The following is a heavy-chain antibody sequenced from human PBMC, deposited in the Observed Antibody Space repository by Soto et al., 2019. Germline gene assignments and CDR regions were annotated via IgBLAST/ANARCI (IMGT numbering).Heavy chain of an antibody. J-gene: IGHJ3*02. CDR2: TTRSGDTT. CDR3: ATLVFRGADDAFDM. CDR1: GFSFSNRP. V-gene: IGHV3-64*01. D-gene: IGHD2-8*01. Sequence: EVQLVESGGGLVQPGGSLRLSCAASGFSFSNRPMHWVRQAPGKGLEYVSGTTRSGDTTYYANTVKGRFAMSRDNSMNTLYLQMGSLRAEDMAVYYCATLVFRGADDAFDMWGQGTMVTVSS.